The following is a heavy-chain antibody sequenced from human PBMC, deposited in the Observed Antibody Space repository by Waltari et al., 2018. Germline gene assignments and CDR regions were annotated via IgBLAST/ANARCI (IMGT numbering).Heavy chain of an antibody. V-gene: IGHV3-23*01. CDR2: ISGSGGST. J-gene: IGHJ3*02. D-gene: IGHD3-10*01. CDR1: GFTFSSYA. Sequence: EVQLLESGGGLVQPGGSLRLSCAASGFTFSSYAMSWVRQAPGKGLEWVSAISGSGGSTYYADSVKGRFTISRDNSKNTLYLQMNSLRAEDTAVYYCAKDVLRITMALDAFDIWGQGTMVTVSS. CDR3: AKDVLRITMALDAFDI.